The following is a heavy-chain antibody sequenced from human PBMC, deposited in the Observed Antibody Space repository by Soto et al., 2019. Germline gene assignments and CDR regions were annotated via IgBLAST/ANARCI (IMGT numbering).Heavy chain of an antibody. V-gene: IGHV1-3*05. CDR1: GYTFTSYA. CDR2: INAGNGNT. Sequence: QVQLVQSGAEEKKPGASVKVSCKASGYTFTSYAMHWVRQAPGQRLEWMGWINAGNGNTKYSQKFQGRVTITRDTSARTAYMELSSLRSEDTAVYYCARDPDYGDSGTSPADDYWGQGTLVTVSS. CDR3: ARDPDYGDSGTSPADDY. J-gene: IGHJ4*02. D-gene: IGHD4-17*01.